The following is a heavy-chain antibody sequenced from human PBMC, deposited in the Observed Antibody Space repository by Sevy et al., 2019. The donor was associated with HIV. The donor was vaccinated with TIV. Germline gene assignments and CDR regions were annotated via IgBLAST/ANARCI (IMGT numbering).Heavy chain of an antibody. V-gene: IGHV3-48*03. D-gene: IGHD3-22*01. CDR1: GFTFSSYD. CDR3: LRIWGAYDNGFDP. Sequence: GGCLRLSCAASGFTFSSYDMNWVRQAPGKGLEWVSKISSSGSTISYADSVKGRFTISRDNAKNSLNLQMNSLRAEDTAVYYCLRIWGAYDNGFDPWGQGTLVTVSS. CDR2: ISSSGSTI. J-gene: IGHJ5*02.